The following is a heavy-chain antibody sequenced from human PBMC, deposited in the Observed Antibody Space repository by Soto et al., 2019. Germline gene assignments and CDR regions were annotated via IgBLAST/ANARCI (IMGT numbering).Heavy chain of an antibody. CDR2: ISGSGGST. V-gene: IGHV3-23*01. CDR1: GFTFSSYA. D-gene: IGHD3-10*01. CDR3: AKGRFGELSQFDY. Sequence: GGSLRLSCAASGFTFSSYAMSWVRQAPGKGLEWVSVISGSGGSTYYADSVKGRFTISRDNSKNTLYLQMNNLRAEDTAVYYCAKGRFGELSQFDYWGQGPLVTVS. J-gene: IGHJ4*02.